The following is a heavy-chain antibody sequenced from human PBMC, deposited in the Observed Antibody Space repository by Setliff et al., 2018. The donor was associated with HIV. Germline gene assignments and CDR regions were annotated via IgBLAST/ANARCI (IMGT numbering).Heavy chain of an antibody. CDR2: IYYSGAA. J-gene: IGHJ5*02. Sequence: SETLSLTCAVYGGSFSGHYWSWIRQPPGKGLEWIGSIYYSGAAYYNPSLKSRVSISVDTSKNQFSLSLSSVTAADTAVYFCSRLTRTSSTSYKGRFDPWGLGTLVTVSS. D-gene: IGHD6-13*01. CDR1: GGSFSGHY. CDR3: SRLTRTSSTSYKGRFDP. V-gene: IGHV4-34*01.